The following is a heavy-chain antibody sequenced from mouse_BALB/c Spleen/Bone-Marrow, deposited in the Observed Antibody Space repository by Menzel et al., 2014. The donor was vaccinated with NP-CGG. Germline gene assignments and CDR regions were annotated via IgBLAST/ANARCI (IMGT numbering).Heavy chain of an antibody. CDR2: FYPGSGSI. CDR3: ARHGYGSSAWFAY. V-gene: IGHV1-62-2*01. Sequence: VQLQQSGAGLVKPGASVKLSCKASGYTFTEYIIHWVKQRSGQGLEWIGWFYPGSGSIKYNEKFKDKATLTADKSSSSVYIGLSRLTSEASAVYFCARHGYGSSAWFAYWGQGTLVTVSA. J-gene: IGHJ3*01. D-gene: IGHD1-1*01. CDR1: GYTFTEYI.